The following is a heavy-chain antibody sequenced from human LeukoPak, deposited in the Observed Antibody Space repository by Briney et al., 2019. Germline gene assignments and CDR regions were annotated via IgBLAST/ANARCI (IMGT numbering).Heavy chain of an antibody. V-gene: IGHV4-39*01. D-gene: IGHD3-22*01. CDR3: ARSYYYDYRQIDY. CDR1: GDSISTSSYY. J-gene: IGHJ4*02. CDR2: IYYSGST. Sequence: KPSETLSLTCTVSGDSISTSSYYWGWIRQPPGKGLEWLGSIYYSGSTYYNPSLKSRVTISVDTSKNQFSLNLYSVTAADTAVFYCARSYYYDYRQIDYWGQGTLATVSS.